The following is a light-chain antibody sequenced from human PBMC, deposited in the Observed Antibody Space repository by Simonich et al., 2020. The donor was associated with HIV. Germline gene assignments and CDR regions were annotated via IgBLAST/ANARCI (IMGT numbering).Light chain of an antibody. CDR1: SSNIGSNY. CDR2: RNN. J-gene: IGLJ3*02. Sequence: QSVLTQPPSASGTPGQRVTISCSGSSSNIGSNYVYWYQQLPGTAPKLLILRNNPRPSGVPDRFSGSKSGTSASLAISGLRSEDEADYYCAAWDDSLSGNWVFGGGTKLTVL. V-gene: IGLV1-47*01. CDR3: AAWDDSLSGNWV.